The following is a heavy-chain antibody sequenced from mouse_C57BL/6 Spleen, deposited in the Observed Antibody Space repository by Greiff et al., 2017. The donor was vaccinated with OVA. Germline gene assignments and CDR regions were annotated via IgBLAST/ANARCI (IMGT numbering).Heavy chain of an antibody. CDR1: GYTFTSYG. CDR2: IYPRSGNT. J-gene: IGHJ4*01. V-gene: IGHV1-81*01. Sequence: VKLVESGAELARPGASVKLSCKASGYTFTSYGISWVKQRTGQGLEWIGEIYPRSGNTYYNEKFKGKATLTADKSSSTAYMELRSLTSEDSAVYFCARENGNYGVDYWGQGTSVTVSS. D-gene: IGHD2-1*01. CDR3: ARENGNYGVDY.